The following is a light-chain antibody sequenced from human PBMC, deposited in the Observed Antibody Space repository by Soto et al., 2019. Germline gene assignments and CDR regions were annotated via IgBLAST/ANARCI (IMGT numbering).Light chain of an antibody. CDR3: RSYTSSGTLVV. CDR1: SSDVGGYNY. Sequence: QSALTQPASVSGSPGQSITISCTGTSSDVGGYNYVSWYQQHPGKAPKLMIYDVSNRPSGVSNRFSGSKSGNTASLTISGLQAEDEADYYCRSYTSSGTLVVFGGGTQLIVL. J-gene: IGLJ2*01. CDR2: DVS. V-gene: IGLV2-14*01.